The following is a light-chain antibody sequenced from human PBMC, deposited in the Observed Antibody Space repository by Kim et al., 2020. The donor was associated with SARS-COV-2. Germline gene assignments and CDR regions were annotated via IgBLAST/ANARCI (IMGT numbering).Light chain of an antibody. CDR2: EDN. J-gene: IGLJ3*02. V-gene: IGLV6-57*02. CDR1: SGSIASNY. CDR3: QSYDSSNQGV. Sequence: KTVTISGTGSSGSIASNYVQWYQQRPGSAPTTVIYEDNQRPSGVPDRFSGSIDSSSNSASLTISGLKTEDEADYYCQSYDSSNQGVFGGGTQLTVL.